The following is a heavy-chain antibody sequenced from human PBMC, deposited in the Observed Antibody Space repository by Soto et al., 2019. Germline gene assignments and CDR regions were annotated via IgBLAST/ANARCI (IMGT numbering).Heavy chain of an antibody. V-gene: IGHV1-18*01. CDR2: ISAYNGNT. Sequence: GASVKVSCKASGYTFTSYGIIWVRQAPGQGLEWMGWISAYNGNTNYAQKLQGRVTMTTDTSTSTAYMELRSLRSDDTAVYYCARDWQWLGSNRDFDYWGQGTLVTVSS. D-gene: IGHD6-19*01. CDR3: ARDWQWLGSNRDFDY. J-gene: IGHJ4*02. CDR1: GYTFTSYG.